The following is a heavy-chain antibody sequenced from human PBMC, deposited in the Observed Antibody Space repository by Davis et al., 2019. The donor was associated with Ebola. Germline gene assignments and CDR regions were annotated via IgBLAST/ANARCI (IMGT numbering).Heavy chain of an antibody. CDR2: ISYDGSNK. J-gene: IGHJ4*02. Sequence: GGSLRLSCAASGFTFSSYGMHWVRQAPGKGLEWVAVISYDGSNKYYADSVKGRFTISRDNSKNTLYLQMNSLRAEDTAVYYCARAEGYCSGGSCPPDYWGQGTLVTVSS. CDR1: GFTFSSYG. D-gene: IGHD2-15*01. CDR3: ARAEGYCSGGSCPPDY. V-gene: IGHV3-30*03.